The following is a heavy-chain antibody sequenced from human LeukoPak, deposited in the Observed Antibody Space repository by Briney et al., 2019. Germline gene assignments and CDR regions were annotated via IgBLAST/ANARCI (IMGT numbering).Heavy chain of an antibody. CDR1: GFTFSNSC. CDR2: IKRKGDDGTI. Sequence: GGSLRLSCAASGFTFSNSCMSWVRQAPGRGLEWVGRIKRKGDDGTIDYAAPVKGRPSISRDDSKKTLYLQMKSLKSDDTAVYYCTAGTGRSDFDYWGQGTLVTVSS. CDR3: TAGTGRSDFDY. J-gene: IGHJ4*02. V-gene: IGHV3-15*01. D-gene: IGHD3/OR15-3a*01.